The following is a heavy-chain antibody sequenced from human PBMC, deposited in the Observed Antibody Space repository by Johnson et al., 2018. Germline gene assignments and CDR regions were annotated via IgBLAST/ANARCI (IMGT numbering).Heavy chain of an antibody. CDR3: ARDRARRDSNSYGMDV. CDR2: ISGSGGRT. V-gene: IGHV3-23*04. J-gene: IGHJ6*02. CDR1: GFTFDDYA. D-gene: IGHD4-11*01. Sequence: VQLVQSGGGLVQPGRSLRLSCAASGFTFDDYAMHWVRQAPGKGLEWVSGISGSGGRTYYADSVKGRFTGSRDNSNHTLYLQMNTLRSEDTAIYYCARDRARRDSNSYGMDVWGQGTTVTVSS.